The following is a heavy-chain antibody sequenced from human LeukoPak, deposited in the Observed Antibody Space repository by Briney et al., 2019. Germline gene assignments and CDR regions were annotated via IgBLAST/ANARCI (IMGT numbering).Heavy chain of an antibody. CDR1: GFTFSSYS. Sequence: GGSLRLSCAASGFTFSSYSMNWVRQAPGKGLEWVSSISSSSSYIYYVDSVKGRFTISRDNAKNSLYLQMNSLRAEDTAVYYCARDGSRYCSFTGCYTGGDYYYYGMDVWGQGTTVTVSS. J-gene: IGHJ6*02. CDR2: ISSSSSYI. D-gene: IGHD2-2*02. V-gene: IGHV3-21*01. CDR3: ARDGSRYCSFTGCYTGGDYYYYGMDV.